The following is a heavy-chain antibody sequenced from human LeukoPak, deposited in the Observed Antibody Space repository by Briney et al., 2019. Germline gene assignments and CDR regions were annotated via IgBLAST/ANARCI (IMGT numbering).Heavy chain of an antibody. Sequence: SETLSLTCTVSGGSISSYYWSWIRQPPGKGLEWIGYDYYSGSSNYNPSLKSRVTISVDTSKNQFSLKLSSVTAADTAVYYCARERGYSYYFDYWGQGTLVTVSS. CDR1: GGSISSYY. V-gene: IGHV4-59*01. CDR3: ARERGYSYYFDY. CDR2: DYYSGSS. J-gene: IGHJ4*02. D-gene: IGHD5-18*01.